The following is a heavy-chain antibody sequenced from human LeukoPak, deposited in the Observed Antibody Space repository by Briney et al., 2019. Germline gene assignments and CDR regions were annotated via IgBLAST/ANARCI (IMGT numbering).Heavy chain of an antibody. D-gene: IGHD2-2*01. CDR1: GDSIGSYF. J-gene: IGHJ6*02. Sequence: SETLSLTCTVSGDSIGSYFWSWIRQSPGKGLEWIGHIYHSGSTNYNPSLKSRVTISVDTSKNQFSLKLTSVTSADTAVYYCARDGPAYTSRWYDYYYGLDVWGPGTTVTVSS. CDR2: IYHSGST. CDR3: ARDGPAYTSRWYDYYYGLDV. V-gene: IGHV4-59*01.